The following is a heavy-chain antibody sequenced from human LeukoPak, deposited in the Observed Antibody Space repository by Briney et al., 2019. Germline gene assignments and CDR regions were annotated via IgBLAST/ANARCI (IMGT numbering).Heavy chain of an antibody. CDR3: ARGGRGCSSTSCYPY. V-gene: IGHV4-31*11. CDR1: GASISSGGFF. CDR2: IYYRGST. J-gene: IGHJ4*02. D-gene: IGHD2-2*01. Sequence: SQTLSLTCAVSGASISSGGFFWSWIRQHPGMGLEWLGYIYYRGSTYYNPSLNSRVTISVDTSKNQFSLELSSVTAADTAVYYCARGGRGCSSTSCYPYWGQGTLVTVSS.